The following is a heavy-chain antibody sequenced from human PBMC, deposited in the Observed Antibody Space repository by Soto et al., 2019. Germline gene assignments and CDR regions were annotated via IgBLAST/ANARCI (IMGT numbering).Heavy chain of an antibody. CDR2: IIPIFGTP. CDR1: GGTFNNYV. Sequence: QVQLVQSGAEVKKPGSSVKVSCRASGGTFNNYVINWVRQAPGQGLEWMAGIIPIFGTPNYAQKFQGRVTITADKSTSTAYMELNSLRSEDTAVYYCAGRFDGTNCLAHFDYWCQETLVTVSS. CDR3: AGRFDGTNCLAHFDY. V-gene: IGHV1-69*06. D-gene: IGHD2-2*01. J-gene: IGHJ4*02.